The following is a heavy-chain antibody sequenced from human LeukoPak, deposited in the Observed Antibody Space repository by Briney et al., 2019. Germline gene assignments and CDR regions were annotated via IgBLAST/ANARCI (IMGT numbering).Heavy chain of an antibody. J-gene: IGHJ4*02. Sequence: SETLSLTCTVSGGSISSYYWSWIRQPAGKGLEWIGRIYTSGSTNYNPSLKSRVTMSVDTSKNQFSLKLSSVTAADTAVYYCAGDYYYDSSGYYHFDYWGQGTLVTVSS. CDR1: GGSISSYY. V-gene: IGHV4-4*07. CDR2: IYTSGST. D-gene: IGHD3-22*01. CDR3: AGDYYYDSSGYYHFDY.